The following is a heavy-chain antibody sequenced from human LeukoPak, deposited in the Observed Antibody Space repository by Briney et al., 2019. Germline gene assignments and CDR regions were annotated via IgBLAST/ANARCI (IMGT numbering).Heavy chain of an antibody. CDR1: GYTFTDYY. CDR2: INANRGGA. D-gene: IGHD2-2*01. V-gene: IGHV1-2*02. CDR3: ARRYCSSTNCYYFDY. Sequence: GASLKVSCKASGYTFTDYYMHWGRQAPGQGLEWMGWINANRGGANYAQRFQGRVTMTRDTSITTAYMELSRLKSDDTAVYYCARRYCSSTNCYYFDYWGQGTLVTVSS. J-gene: IGHJ4*02.